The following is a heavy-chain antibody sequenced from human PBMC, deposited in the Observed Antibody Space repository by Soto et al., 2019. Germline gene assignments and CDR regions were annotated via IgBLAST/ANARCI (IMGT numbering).Heavy chain of an antibody. Sequence: GASVKVSCKAARYTFSAYTLNWLHQAPGQSLEWMGWINAGSGNTKYSQNFQGRVSITRDTSASTVYMELTGLKSEDTAVYYCARDTETLGPRANDALDIWGQGTMVTVSS. J-gene: IGHJ3*02. D-gene: IGHD3-3*02. CDR3: ARDTETLGPRANDALDI. V-gene: IGHV1-3*01. CDR1: RYTFSAYT. CDR2: INAGSGNT.